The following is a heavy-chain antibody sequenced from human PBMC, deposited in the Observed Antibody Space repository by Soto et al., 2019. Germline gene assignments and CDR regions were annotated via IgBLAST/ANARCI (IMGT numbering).Heavy chain of an antibody. CDR2: INHSGST. V-gene: IGHV4-34*01. Sequence: QVQLQQWGAGLLKPSGTLSLTCAVYGGSFSGYYWSWIRQPPGKGLEWIGEINHSGSTNYNPSLKSRVTISVDTSKNQFSLKLSSVTAADTAVYYCARLPRGYNYGMDVWGQGTTVTVSS. CDR1: GGSFSGYY. CDR3: ARLPRGYNYGMDV. J-gene: IGHJ6*02.